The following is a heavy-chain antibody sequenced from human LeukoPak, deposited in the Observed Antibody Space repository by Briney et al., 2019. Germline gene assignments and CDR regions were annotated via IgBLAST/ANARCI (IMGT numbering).Heavy chain of an antibody. D-gene: IGHD2-2*01. CDR2: ISSSSSYI. J-gene: IGHJ6*03. CDR1: GFTFSSYS. V-gene: IGHV3-21*01. CDR3: AREGQDIVVVPAANYYYYHYMDV. Sequence: GGSLRLSCAASGFTFSSYSMNWVRQAPGKGLEWVSSISSSSSYIYYADSVKGRFTISRDHAKNSLYLQMNSLRAEDTAVYYCAREGQDIVVVPAANYYYYHYMDVWGKGTTVTVSS.